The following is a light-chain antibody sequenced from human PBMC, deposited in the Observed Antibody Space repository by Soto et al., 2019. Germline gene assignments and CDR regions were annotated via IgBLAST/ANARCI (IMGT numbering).Light chain of an antibody. Sequence: EIVLTQSPGTLSLSPGERATLSCRASQSISSSYLAWYQQKPGQARTLLIYATSSRAIAIPDRFTGSGYGTDFTMTISRLEPQDFAVYYCQQHASSHWTLGQGTKVEIK. CDR2: ATS. V-gene: IGKV3-20*01. CDR1: QSISSSY. CDR3: QQHASSHWT. J-gene: IGKJ1*01.